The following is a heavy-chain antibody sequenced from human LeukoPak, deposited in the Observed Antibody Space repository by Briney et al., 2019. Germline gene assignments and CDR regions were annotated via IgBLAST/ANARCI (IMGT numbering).Heavy chain of an antibody. V-gene: IGHV1-46*01. Sequence: ASVKVSCKASGYTFTSYDINWVRQAPGQGLEWLGIINPNGDRTNYAQTFQGRVTMTRDTSTTTVYMELSSLRSEDTAVYYCARDSIRGVRLLDYWGQGTLVTVSS. CDR1: GYTFTSYD. CDR3: ARDSIRGVRLLDY. D-gene: IGHD2/OR15-2a*01. J-gene: IGHJ4*02. CDR2: INPNGDRT.